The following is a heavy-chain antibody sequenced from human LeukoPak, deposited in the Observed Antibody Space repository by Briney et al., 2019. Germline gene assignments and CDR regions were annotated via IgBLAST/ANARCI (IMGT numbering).Heavy chain of an antibody. CDR1: GFTFSTYA. CDR3: ARDRTPSWSAYSNPTFHY. V-gene: IGHV3-30*07. J-gene: IGHJ4*02. CDR2: ISYDGTNK. Sequence: GSLRLSCAASGFTFSTYAIHWVRQAPGKGLEWVAVISYDGTNKNYADSVEGRFTISRDNSKNTLYLQLNSLRAEDTAVYYCARDRTPSWSAYSNPTFHYWGQGTLVTVSS. D-gene: IGHD4-11*01.